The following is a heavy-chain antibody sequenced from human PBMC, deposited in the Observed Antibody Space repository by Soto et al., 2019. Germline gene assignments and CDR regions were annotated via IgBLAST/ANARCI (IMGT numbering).Heavy chain of an antibody. CDR1: GFTFSDYW. V-gene: IGHV3-7*03. CDR2: IKQDGSEK. Sequence: GGSLRLSCAASGFTFSDYWMSWVRQAPGKGLEWVANIKQDGSEKYYVDSVKGRFTISRDNSKNTLYLQMSSLRAEDAAEYHCAKGNDHYYGMDVWGQGTTVTVSS. CDR3: AKGNDHYYGMDV. J-gene: IGHJ6*02. D-gene: IGHD1-1*01.